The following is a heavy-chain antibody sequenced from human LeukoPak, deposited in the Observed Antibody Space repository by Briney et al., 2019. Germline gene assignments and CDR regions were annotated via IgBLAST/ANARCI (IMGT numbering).Heavy chain of an antibody. CDR2: MSGSGGST. J-gene: IGHJ4*02. D-gene: IGHD3-16*01. Sequence: GGSLRLSXAASGFTISSYAMTWVRQAPGKGLEWVSTMSGSGGSTYYADSVKGRFTISRDNSKNTLYLQMNSLRVEDTAVYYCAKQGSDYVWGSRRPSTTPTYDSWGQGTLVTVSS. V-gene: IGHV3-23*01. CDR3: AKQGSDYVWGSRRPSTTPTYDS. CDR1: GFTISSYA.